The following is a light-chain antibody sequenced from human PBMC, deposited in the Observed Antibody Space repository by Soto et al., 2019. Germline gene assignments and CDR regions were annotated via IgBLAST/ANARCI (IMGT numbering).Light chain of an antibody. CDR2: GAS. V-gene: IGKV3-15*01. J-gene: IGKJ1*01. Sequence: EIVMTQSPATLSVSPGERATLSCRASQGVNSNLAWYQQKPGQAPRLLIYGASSRATGIPARFSGSGSGTEFTLTITSLQSEDFAVYYCQQYNSWPRTFGQGTKVEIK. CDR1: QGVNSN. CDR3: QQYNSWPRT.